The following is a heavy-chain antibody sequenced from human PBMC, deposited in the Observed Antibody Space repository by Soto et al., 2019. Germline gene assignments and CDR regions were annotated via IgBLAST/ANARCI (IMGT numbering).Heavy chain of an antibody. Sequence: EVQLVESGGGLVQPGRSLRLSCAASGFTFDDYAMHWVRQAPGKGLEWVSGISWNSDSIGYADSVKGRFTISVDNAKNSLYLQMNSLRAEDTALYYCAKGPDQIVATIIDYWGQGILVTVSS. D-gene: IGHD5-12*01. CDR2: ISWNSDSI. V-gene: IGHV3-9*01. CDR1: GFTFDDYA. CDR3: AKGPDQIVATIIDY. J-gene: IGHJ4*02.